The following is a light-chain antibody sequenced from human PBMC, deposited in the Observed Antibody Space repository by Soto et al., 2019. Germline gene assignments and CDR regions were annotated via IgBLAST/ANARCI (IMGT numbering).Light chain of an antibody. J-gene: IGLJ1*01. CDR3: NSYRHSTTLV. V-gene: IGLV2-14*01. CDR2: EVS. Sequence: QSVLTQPASVSGSPGQSITISCTGTSSDVGGYNSFSWFQQHPSKAPKLIIYEVSHRPSGVSIRVSGSKSGNTASLTISGLQAEDEADYYCNSYRHSTTLVFGTGTKLTVL. CDR1: SSDVGGYNS.